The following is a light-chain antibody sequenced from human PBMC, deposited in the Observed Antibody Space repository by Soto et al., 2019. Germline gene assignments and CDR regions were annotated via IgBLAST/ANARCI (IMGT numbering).Light chain of an antibody. Sequence: QSALTQPASVSGSPGQSITISCIGTSNDVGSYNLVSWYQHHPGKAPKLMIFEGSKRPSGVSNRFSGSKSGNTASLTIFGFQAEDEAIFYSCSFAGITYYGSATGTKLTVL. V-gene: IGLV2-23*01. CDR1: SNDVGSYNL. J-gene: IGLJ1*01. CDR3: CSFAGITYYG. CDR2: EGS.